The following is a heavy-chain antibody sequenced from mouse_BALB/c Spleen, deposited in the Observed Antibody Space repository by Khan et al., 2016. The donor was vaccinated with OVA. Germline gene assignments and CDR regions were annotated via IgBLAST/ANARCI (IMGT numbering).Heavy chain of an antibody. CDR1: GYSITSEYT. V-gene: IGHV3-2*02. CDR2: ISYSGNT. Sequence: QLEESGPGLVKPSQSLSLTCTVTGYSITSEYTWNWIRQFPGNKLEWMGFISYSGNTRYNPSLKRRISITRDTSKNQFFLQLNSVTSEDTATYYCARKDYYDYDPFPYWGQGTLVTVSA. CDR3: ARKDYYDYDPFPY. J-gene: IGHJ3*01. D-gene: IGHD2-4*01.